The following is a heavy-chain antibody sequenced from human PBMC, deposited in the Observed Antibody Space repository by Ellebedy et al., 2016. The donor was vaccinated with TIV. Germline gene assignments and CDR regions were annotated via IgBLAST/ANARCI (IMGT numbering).Heavy chain of an antibody. J-gene: IGHJ6*03. CDR3: ATFNQYYTYLGV. D-gene: IGHD1-14*01. CDR1: GDSISSSSDD. V-gene: IGHV4-39*01. CDR2: ISNRDRT. Sequence: GSLRLXXTVSGDSISSSSDDWVWIRQPPGKGLEWIGTISNRDRTDYNPSLKSRVFILVDASKNQFFLKLTSVTAADTAVYYCATFNQYYTYLGVWGKGTTVTVSS.